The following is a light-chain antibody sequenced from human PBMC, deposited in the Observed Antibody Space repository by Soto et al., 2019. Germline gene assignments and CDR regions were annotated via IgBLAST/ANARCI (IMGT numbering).Light chain of an antibody. CDR1: SGHSSYI. V-gene: IGLV4-60*02. J-gene: IGLJ2*01. CDR2: LEGSGSY. CDR3: ELWGSKILV. Sequence: QSVLTQSSSASASLGSSAKLTCTLSSGHSSYIIAWHQQQPGKAPRYLMKLEGSGSYNKGSGVPDRFSGSSSGADRYLTISNLQFEDEADYYCELWGSKILVFGGGTKLTVL.